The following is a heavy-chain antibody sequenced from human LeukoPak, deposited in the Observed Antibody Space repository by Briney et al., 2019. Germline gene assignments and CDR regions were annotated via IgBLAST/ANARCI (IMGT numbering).Heavy chain of an antibody. D-gene: IGHD5-18*01. CDR2: IYTSGST. CDR1: GGSISSSRYY. CDR3: ARGGYSYGSAFDY. Sequence: SQTLSLTCTVSGGSISSSRYYCSWIRQPAGKGLEWIGRIYTSGSTNYNPSLKSRVTISVDTSKNQVSLKLSSVTAADTAVYYCARGGYSYGSAFDYWGQGTLVTVSS. V-gene: IGHV4-61*02. J-gene: IGHJ4*02.